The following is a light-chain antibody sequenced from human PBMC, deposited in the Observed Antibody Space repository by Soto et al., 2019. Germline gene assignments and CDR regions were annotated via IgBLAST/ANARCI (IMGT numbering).Light chain of an antibody. Sequence: EIVMTQSPATLSVSPGECATLSCRAGQSVSSRLAWYQQKPGQAPRLLIYGASIRATGIPARFSGSGSGTEFTLTISSLQSEDAAVYYCQQYNEWPPYTFGQGTKLEIK. J-gene: IGKJ2*01. CDR1: QSVSSR. CDR2: GAS. V-gene: IGKV3-15*01. CDR3: QQYNEWPPYT.